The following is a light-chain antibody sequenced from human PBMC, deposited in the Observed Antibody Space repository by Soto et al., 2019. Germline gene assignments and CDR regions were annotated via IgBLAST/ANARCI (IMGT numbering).Light chain of an antibody. CDR3: QQRSTWPPSWT. CDR1: QSVSSY. J-gene: IGKJ1*01. Sequence: EIVLTQSPATLSLSPGERATLSCRASQSVSSYLAWYQQKPGQAPRLLIYDASNRATGIPARFSGSGSGTDFTLTISSLEPEDFAVYYGQQRSTWPPSWTFGQGTKVEIK. V-gene: IGKV3-11*01. CDR2: DAS.